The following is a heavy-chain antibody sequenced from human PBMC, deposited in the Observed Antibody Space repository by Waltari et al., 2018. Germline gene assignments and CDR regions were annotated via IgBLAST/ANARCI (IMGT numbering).Heavy chain of an antibody. J-gene: IGHJ6*03. CDR1: GDTFDCNRFV. D-gene: IGHD1-7*01. CDR3: ARGLLSGTTDYFYHSMDV. CDR2: IVPVVGSA. Sequence: QVELVQAGAEVKKPGSSVKVSCKVSGDTFDCNRFVMTWVRQAPGQGLEWMGGIVPVVGSATYERKFQGRVTITADEATNTAYMELSSLRSEDTALYYCARGLLSGTTDYFYHSMDVWGKGTTVTISS. V-gene: IGHV1-69*12.